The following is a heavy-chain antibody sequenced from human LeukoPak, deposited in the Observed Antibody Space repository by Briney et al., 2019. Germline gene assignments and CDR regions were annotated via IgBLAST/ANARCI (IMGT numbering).Heavy chain of an antibody. CDR1: GGSISSSNW. V-gene: IGHV4-4*02. D-gene: IGHD2-2*01. Sequence: PLGTLSLTCAVSGGSISSSNWWSWVRQPPGKGLEWIGEIYHSGSTNYDPSLKSRVTISVDKSKNQFSLKLSSVTAADTAVYYCARGQDIVVVPAAIWFDPWGQGTLVTVSS. J-gene: IGHJ5*02. CDR2: IYHSGST. CDR3: ARGQDIVVVPAAIWFDP.